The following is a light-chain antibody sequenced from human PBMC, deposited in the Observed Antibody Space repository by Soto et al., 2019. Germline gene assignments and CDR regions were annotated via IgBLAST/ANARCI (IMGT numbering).Light chain of an antibody. CDR2: DAS. CDR3: QQYNNWPLT. Sequence: EIVMTQSPATLAVSPGERATLSCRASQSITGNLTWYQQKPCQAPRLLIYDASTRATGIPARFSGSGSGTEFTLTSSRLQSEDFAVYYCQQYNNWPLTFGGGTKVEIK. CDR1: QSITGN. J-gene: IGKJ4*01. V-gene: IGKV3-15*01.